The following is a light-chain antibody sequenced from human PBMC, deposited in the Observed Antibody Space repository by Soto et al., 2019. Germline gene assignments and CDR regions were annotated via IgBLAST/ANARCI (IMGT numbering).Light chain of an antibody. CDR3: MQTLQNPFT. CDR1: QSLLHTNGYKY. CDR2: LGS. Sequence: DIVMTQSPLSLPVTPAEPASISCRSSQSLLHTNGYKYLNWYLQKPGQSPQLLIYLGSNRASGVPDRFSGSGSGTDFTLKISRVEAEDVGVYYCMQTLQNPFTFGQGTKLGIK. J-gene: IGKJ2*01. V-gene: IGKV2-28*01.